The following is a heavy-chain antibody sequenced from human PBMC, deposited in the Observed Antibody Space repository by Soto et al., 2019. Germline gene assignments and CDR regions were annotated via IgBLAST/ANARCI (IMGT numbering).Heavy chain of an antibody. V-gene: IGHV3-74*01. CDR2: INSDGSST. CDR1: GFTFSSYW. Sequence: GGSLRLSCAASGFTFSSYWMHWVRQAPGKGLVWVSRINSDGSSTSYGDSGKGRFTISRDNAKNTLYLQMNSLRAEDTDVYYCARGAARLSYYYYYMDVWGKGTTVTVSS. J-gene: IGHJ6*03. D-gene: IGHD6-6*01. CDR3: ARGAARLSYYYYYMDV.